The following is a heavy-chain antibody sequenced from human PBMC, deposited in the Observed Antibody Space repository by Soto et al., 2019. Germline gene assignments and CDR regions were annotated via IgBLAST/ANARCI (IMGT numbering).Heavy chain of an antibody. Sequence: SGTLSLTCAVYGGSFSGYYWSWIRQPPGKGLEWIGEINHSGSTNYNPSLKSRVTISVDTSKNQFSLKLSSVTAADTAVYSCARGLTTPLNWLDTWGQGTLVTVSS. D-gene: IGHD4-17*01. CDR2: INHSGST. V-gene: IGHV4-34*01. CDR3: ARGLTTPLNWLDT. CDR1: GGSFSGYY. J-gene: IGHJ5*02.